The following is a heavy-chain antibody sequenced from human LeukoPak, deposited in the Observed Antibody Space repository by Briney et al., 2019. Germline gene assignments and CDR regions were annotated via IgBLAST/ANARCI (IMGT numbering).Heavy chain of an antibody. V-gene: IGHV4-59*01. J-gene: IGHJ4*02. Sequence: SETLSLTCTVSGGSISSYYWSWIRQPPGKGLEWIGYIYYSGSTNYNPSLKSRVTISVDTSKNQFSLKLSSVTAADTAVYYCARALYGYYYFDYWGQGTLVTVSS. CDR3: ARALYGYYYFDY. D-gene: IGHD5-18*01. CDR2: IYYSGST. CDR1: GGSISSYY.